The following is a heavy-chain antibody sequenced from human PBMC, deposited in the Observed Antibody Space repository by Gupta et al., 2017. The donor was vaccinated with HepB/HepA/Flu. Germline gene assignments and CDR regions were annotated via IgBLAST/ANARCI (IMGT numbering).Heavy chain of an antibody. CDR2: ISPDGSLR. V-gene: IGHV3-7*01. CDR3: VRVDIS. D-gene: IGHD2-2*03. Sequence: EVQLEESGGGLVQPGGSLRLSCAHPGCSSSNDRMNWVRQVSGKGLEWVANISPDGSLRRYVDAVKGRFIISRDNAKNSLYLQLSSLRVEDTAVYYCVRVDISWGQGTLVTVSP. J-gene: IGHJ5*02. CDR1: GCSSSNDR.